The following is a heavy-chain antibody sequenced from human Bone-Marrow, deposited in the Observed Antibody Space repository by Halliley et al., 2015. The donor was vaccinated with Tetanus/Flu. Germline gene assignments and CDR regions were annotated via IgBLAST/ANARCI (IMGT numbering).Heavy chain of an antibody. CDR1: GFTLSSHW. CDR2: ISIDGRDT. V-gene: IGHV3-74*01. J-gene: IGHJ4*02. Sequence: SLRLSCAASGFTLSSHWMHWVRLAPGKGLVWVSRISIDGRDTSYADSVKGRFTISRDTAKNTLYLQMNSLRVEDTAVYFCARELDWAPSDWGQGTLVTVSS. D-gene: IGHD3-9*01. CDR3: ARELDWAPSD.